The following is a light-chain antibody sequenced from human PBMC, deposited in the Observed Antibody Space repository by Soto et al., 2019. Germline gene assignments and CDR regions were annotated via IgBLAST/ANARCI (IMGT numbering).Light chain of an antibody. CDR2: KAS. V-gene: IGKV1-5*03. J-gene: IGKJ1*01. CDR1: QSISSW. CDR3: QQYNAYPWT. Sequence: DIQMTQSPSSLSASAGGRVTITCRASQSISSWLAWYQQKPGKAPKLLIYKASTLESGVPSNFSGSGSGTEFSLTISSLQPEDFATYYCQQYNAYPWTFGQGTKVDIK.